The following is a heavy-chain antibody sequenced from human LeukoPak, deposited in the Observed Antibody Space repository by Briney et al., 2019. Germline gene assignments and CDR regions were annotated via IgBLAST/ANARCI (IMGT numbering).Heavy chain of an antibody. CDR1: GGSISSSNW. D-gene: IGHD3-22*01. V-gene: IGHV4-4*02. J-gene: IGHJ4*02. CDR3: ARDQGPFYYDTTG. CDR2: IYHSGST. Sequence: SGTLSLTCAVSGGSISSSNWWSWVRQPPGKGLEWIGEIYHSGSTNYNPSLKSRVTISVDKSKNQFSLKLSSVTAADTAVYYCARDQGPFYYDTTGWGQGTLVTVSS.